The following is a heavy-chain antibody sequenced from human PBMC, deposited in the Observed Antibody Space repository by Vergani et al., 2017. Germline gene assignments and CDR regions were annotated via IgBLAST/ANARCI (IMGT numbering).Heavy chain of an antibody. CDR1: GYTFTSYY. V-gene: IGHV1-46*01. D-gene: IGHD3-10*01. CDR2: INPSGGST. CDR3: ARDYGGLWFGEPHYMDV. J-gene: IGHJ6*03. Sequence: QVQLVQSGAEVKKPGASVKVSCKASGYTFTSYYMHWVRQAPGQGLEWMGIINPSGGSTSYAQKFQGRVTMTRDTSTSTVYMELSSLRSEDTAVYYCARDYGGLWFGEPHYMDVWGKGTTVTVSS.